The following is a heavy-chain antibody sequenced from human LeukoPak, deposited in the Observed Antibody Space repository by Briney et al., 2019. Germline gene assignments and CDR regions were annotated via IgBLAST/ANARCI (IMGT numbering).Heavy chain of an antibody. CDR3: AKDFDIVLMVYAIRQEGYFDY. CDR2: INSDGSST. V-gene: IGHV3-74*01. CDR1: GFTFSSYW. D-gene: IGHD2-8*01. Sequence: GGSLRLSCAASGFTFSSYWMHWVRQAPGKGLVWVSRINSDGSSTSYADSVKGRFTISRDNAKNTLYLQMNSLRAEDTAVYYCAKDFDIVLMVYAIRQEGYFDYWGQGTLVTVSS. J-gene: IGHJ4*02.